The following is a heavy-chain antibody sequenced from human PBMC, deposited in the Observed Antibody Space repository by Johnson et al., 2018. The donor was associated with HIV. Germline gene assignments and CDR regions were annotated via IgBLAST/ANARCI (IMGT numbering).Heavy chain of an antibody. Sequence: VESGRSLRLSCAASGFTFSTYGMYWVRQAPGKGLEWVAFIRYDGSNKYYADSVKGRFTISRDNSKNTLYLQMNSLRAEDTAVYYCARAGAVGFDAFDIWGQGTMVTVSS. J-gene: IGHJ3*02. CDR1: GFTFSTYG. CDR2: IRYDGSNK. D-gene: IGHD6-19*01. V-gene: IGHV3-30*02. CDR3: ARAGAVGFDAFDI.